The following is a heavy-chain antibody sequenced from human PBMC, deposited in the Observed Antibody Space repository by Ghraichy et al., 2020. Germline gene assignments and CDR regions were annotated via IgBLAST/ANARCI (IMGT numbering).Heavy chain of an antibody. J-gene: IGHJ3*01. CDR2: ISHSGST. CDR3: ARVNLRQWLVLNAFDV. V-gene: IGHV4-34*01. CDR1: GGSLSGYD. Sequence: SETLSLTCAVYGGSLSGYDWSWIRQPPGKGLEWIGEISHSGSTNYNPSLKSRLTISVDTSKNQFSLKLRSVTAADTAVYYCARVNLRQWLVLNAFDVWGRGTMVTVSS. D-gene: IGHD6-19*01.